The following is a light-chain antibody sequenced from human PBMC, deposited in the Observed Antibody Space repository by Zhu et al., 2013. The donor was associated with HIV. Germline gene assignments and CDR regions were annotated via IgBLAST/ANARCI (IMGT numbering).Light chain of an antibody. V-gene: IGLV2-8*01. CDR2: EVS. J-gene: IGLJ2*01. CDR1: SSDVGNYDY. CDR3: SSYRSTITRV. Sequence: QSALTQPPSASGSPGQSVTISCTGSSSDVGNYDYVSWYQQHPGKAPKLLIYEVSQRPSGVPDRFSGSKSGNTASLTISGLQAEDEADYYCSSYRSTITRVFGGGTRLTVL.